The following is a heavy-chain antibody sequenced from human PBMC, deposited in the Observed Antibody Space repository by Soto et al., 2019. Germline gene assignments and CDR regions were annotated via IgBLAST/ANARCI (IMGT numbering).Heavy chain of an antibody. CDR3: ARQGRTGTTEIGPFDY. D-gene: IGHD1-1*01. CDR2: IYYSGST. V-gene: IGHV4-59*08. Sequence: SETLSLTCTVSGGSISSYYWSWIRQPPGKGLEWIGYIYYSGSTNYNPSLKSRVTISVDTSKNQFSLKLSSVTAADTAVYYCARQGRTGTTEIGPFDYWGQGTLVTVSS. CDR1: GGSISSYY. J-gene: IGHJ4*02.